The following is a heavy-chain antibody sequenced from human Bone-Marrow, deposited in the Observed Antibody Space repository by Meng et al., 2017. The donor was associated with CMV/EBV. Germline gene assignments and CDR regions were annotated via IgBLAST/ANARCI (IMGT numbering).Heavy chain of an antibody. CDR2: IKQDGREK. V-gene: IGHV3-7*01. CDR3: ARDPNWNYSDY. J-gene: IGHJ4*02. Sequence: SGEASGFTFSSSWMSWVRQAPGKGMEWVANIKQDGREKYYVDSVKGRFTISRDNAKNSLYLQMNSLRAEDTAVYYCARDPNWNYSDYWGQGTLVTVSS. D-gene: IGHD1-1*01. CDR1: GFTFSSSW.